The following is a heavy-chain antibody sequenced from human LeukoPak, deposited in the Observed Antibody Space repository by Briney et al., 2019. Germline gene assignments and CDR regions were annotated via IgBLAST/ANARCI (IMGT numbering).Heavy chain of an antibody. Sequence: PSETLSLTCAVYGGSFSGYYWSWIRQPPGMGLEWIGEINHSGSTNYNPSLKSRVTISVDTSKNQFSLKLSSVTAADTAVYYCARAVISSSWYVWGQGTLVTVSS. CDR1: GGSFSGYY. D-gene: IGHD6-13*01. CDR3: ARAVISSSWYV. V-gene: IGHV4-34*01. CDR2: INHSGST. J-gene: IGHJ4*02.